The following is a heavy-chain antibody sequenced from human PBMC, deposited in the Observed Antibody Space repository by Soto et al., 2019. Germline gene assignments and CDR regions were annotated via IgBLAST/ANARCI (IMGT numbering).Heavy chain of an antibody. D-gene: IGHD1-26*01. CDR1: GDTLTSYG. V-gene: IGHV1-18*04. Sequence: QVQLVQSGPEVIKPGASLNVSCTASGDTLTSYGVTWVRQAPGQGLEWMGFHSGQNGNTNYAQRFQGRVTMTADMSAATAYLQLRTLRSDDTAIYYSAVGKDFDYWGQGTLVIVSS. J-gene: IGHJ4*02. CDR3: AVGKDFDY. CDR2: HSGQNGNT.